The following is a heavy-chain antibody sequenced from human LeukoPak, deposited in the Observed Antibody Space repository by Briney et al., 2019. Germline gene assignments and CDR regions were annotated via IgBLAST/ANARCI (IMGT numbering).Heavy chain of an antibody. D-gene: IGHD3-3*01. CDR1: GGTFSNYA. CDR2: IITNYGTT. CDR3: ARPRTYYDFWRGYPPFDY. J-gene: IGHJ4*02. V-gene: IGHV1-69*13. Sequence: AASVKVSCKASGGTFSNYAISWMRQAPGQGLEWMGGIITNYGTTNYAQKYQGRVTITADESTTTVYMELSSLRSEDTAVYYCARPRTYYDFWRGYPPFDYWGQGTLVTVSS.